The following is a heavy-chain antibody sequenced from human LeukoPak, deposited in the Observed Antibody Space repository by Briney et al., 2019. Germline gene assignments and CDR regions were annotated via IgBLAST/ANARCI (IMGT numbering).Heavy chain of an antibody. Sequence: SETLSLTCTVSGGSISTFYWNWIRQTPGKGLEWIGYIYYSGSTNYNPSLKSRVTISVDTSKNQFSLKLSSVTAADTAVYYCARHEVGYSSSWFDYWGQGTLVTVSS. CDR2: IYYSGST. V-gene: IGHV4-59*08. J-gene: IGHJ4*02. CDR1: GGSISTFY. CDR3: ARHEVGYSSSWFDY. D-gene: IGHD6-13*01.